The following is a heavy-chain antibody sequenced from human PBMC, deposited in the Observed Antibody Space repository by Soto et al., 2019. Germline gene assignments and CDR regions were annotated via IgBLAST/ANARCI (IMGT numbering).Heavy chain of an antibody. D-gene: IGHD5-18*01. CDR1: GFTFSSYS. V-gene: IGHV3-48*01. CDR3: EREGANVDTAMPIPYYGMDV. Sequence: EVQLVESGGGLVQPGGSLRLSCAASGFTFSSYSMNWVRQAPGKGLEWVSYISSSSSTIYYADSVKGRFTISRDNVKNSLYLQMNSLRAEDTAVYYCEREGANVDTAMPIPYYGMDVWGQGTTVTVSS. J-gene: IGHJ6*02. CDR2: ISSSSSTI.